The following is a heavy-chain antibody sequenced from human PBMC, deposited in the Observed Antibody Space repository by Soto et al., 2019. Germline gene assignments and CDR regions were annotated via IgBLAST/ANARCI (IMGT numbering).Heavy chain of an antibody. Sequence: QVQLQESGPGLVKPSQTLSLICTVSGASISSGGHYWTWIRRHPGKGLGWIGNIYYGGSTYYSPSLKSRVTISIDTSNSQVSLKLSSVTAADTAVYYCARDVLVTAIRPGAFDIWDQGAMVTVSS. D-gene: IGHD2-21*02. CDR1: GASISSGGHY. CDR3: ARDVLVTAIRPGAFDI. CDR2: IYYGGST. V-gene: IGHV4-31*03. J-gene: IGHJ3*02.